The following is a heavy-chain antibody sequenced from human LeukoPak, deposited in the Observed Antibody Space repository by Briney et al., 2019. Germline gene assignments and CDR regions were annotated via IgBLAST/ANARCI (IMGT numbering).Heavy chain of an antibody. CDR2: IYHSGST. CDR3: ARHDKRGWQLVRNAFDI. J-gene: IGHJ3*02. V-gene: IGHV4-30-2*01. D-gene: IGHD6-6*01. CDR1: GGSISSGGYY. Sequence: SETLSLTCTVSGGSISSGGYYWSWIRQPPGKGLEWIGYIYHSGSTYYNPSLKSRVTISVDRSKNQFSLKLSSVTASDTAVYYCARHDKRGWQLVRNAFDIWGQGTMVTVSS.